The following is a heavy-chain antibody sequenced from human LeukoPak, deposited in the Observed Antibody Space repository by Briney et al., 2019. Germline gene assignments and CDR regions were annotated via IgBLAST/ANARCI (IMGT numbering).Heavy chain of an antibody. Sequence: GGSLRLSCAASGFTFSSYSMNWVRQAPGKGLEWVSSISSSSSYIYYADSVKGRFTISRDNAKNSLYPQMNSLRAEDTAVYYCARGRDGYKSDYWGQGTLVTVSS. J-gene: IGHJ4*02. V-gene: IGHV3-21*01. CDR1: GFTFSSYS. CDR2: ISSSSSYI. D-gene: IGHD5-24*01. CDR3: ARGRDGYKSDY.